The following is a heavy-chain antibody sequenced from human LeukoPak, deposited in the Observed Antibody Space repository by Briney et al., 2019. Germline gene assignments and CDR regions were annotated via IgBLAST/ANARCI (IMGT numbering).Heavy chain of an antibody. Sequence: SETLSLTCTVSGGSISSGGYYWSWIRQHPGKGLEWIGYIYYSGSTYYNPSLKSRVTISVDTSKNQFSLKLSSVTAADTAVYYCARSYIRRTDYYDSSGYYLRLNAFDIWGQGTMVTVSS. CDR3: ARSYIRRTDYYDSSGYYLRLNAFDI. CDR1: GGSISSGGYY. CDR2: IYYSGST. D-gene: IGHD3-22*01. J-gene: IGHJ3*02. V-gene: IGHV4-31*03.